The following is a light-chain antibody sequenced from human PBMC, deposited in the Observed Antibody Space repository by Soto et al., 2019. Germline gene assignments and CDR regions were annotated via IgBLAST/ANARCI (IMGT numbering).Light chain of an antibody. J-gene: IGLJ2*01. CDR2: LNRDGSH. CDR1: SGHSNYA. V-gene: IGLV4-69*01. Sequence: QLVLTQSPSASASLGASVKLTCTLSSGHSNYAIAWHQQQPEKGPRYLMKLNRDGSHSKGDGIPNRFSGSSSAAERYLTVPSLQSEDEADYYCQTWGTGILIFGGGTKVTVL. CDR3: QTWGTGILI.